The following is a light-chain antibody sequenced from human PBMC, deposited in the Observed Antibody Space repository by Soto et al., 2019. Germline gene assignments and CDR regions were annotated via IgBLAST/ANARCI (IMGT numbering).Light chain of an antibody. V-gene: IGKV3-15*01. CDR3: QQYNHWPPWT. CDR1: QSVSSN. J-gene: IGKJ1*01. CDR2: GAS. Sequence: EIVMTQSPATLSVPPGERATLSCRASQSVSSNLAWYQQKPGQAPRLLIYGASTRATGIPARFSGSGSGTEFTLTIRSLQSEDFAVSSCQQYNHWPPWTFGQGTKVEIK.